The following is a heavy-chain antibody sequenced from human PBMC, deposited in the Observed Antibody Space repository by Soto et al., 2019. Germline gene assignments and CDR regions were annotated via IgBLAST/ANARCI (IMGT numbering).Heavy chain of an antibody. CDR3: ARDVYDYVWGSYRSTLDY. Sequence: QVQLVESGGGVVQPGRSLRLSCAASGFTFSSYAMHWVRQAPGKGLEWVAVISYDGSNKYYADSVKGRFTISRDNSQNTLYLQMNSLRAEDTAVYYCARDVYDYVWGSYRSTLDYWGQGTLVTVSS. V-gene: IGHV3-30-3*01. D-gene: IGHD3-16*02. J-gene: IGHJ4*02. CDR2: ISYDGSNK. CDR1: GFTFSSYA.